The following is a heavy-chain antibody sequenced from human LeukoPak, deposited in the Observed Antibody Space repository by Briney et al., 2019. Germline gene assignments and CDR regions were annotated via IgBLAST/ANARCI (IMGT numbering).Heavy chain of an antibody. D-gene: IGHD5-18*01. J-gene: IGHJ4*02. Sequence: GGSLRLSCAASGFTFSSYWMSWGRQAPGKGREWVANIKQAGSEKYYVDSVKGRYTISRDNAKNSLYLQMNSLRAEDTAVYYCARDGLGPDGSSYGYFDYWGQGTLVTVSS. CDR1: GFTFSSYW. CDR2: IKQAGSEK. V-gene: IGHV3-7*01. CDR3: ARDGLGPDGSSYGYFDY.